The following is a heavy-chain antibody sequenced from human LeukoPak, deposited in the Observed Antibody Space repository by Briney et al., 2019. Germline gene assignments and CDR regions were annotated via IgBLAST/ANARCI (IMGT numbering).Heavy chain of an antibody. D-gene: IGHD1-26*01. CDR1: GGSFSGYY. CDR2: IYSGGST. Sequence: PSETLSLTCAVYGGSFSGYYWSWIRQPPGKGLEWVSVIYSGGSTYYADSVKGRFTISRDNSKNTLYLQMNSLRAEDTAVYYCARDPPGGRATAEEGGDYWGQGTLVTVSS. CDR3: ARDPPGGRATAEEGGDY. V-gene: IGHV3-53*01. J-gene: IGHJ4*02.